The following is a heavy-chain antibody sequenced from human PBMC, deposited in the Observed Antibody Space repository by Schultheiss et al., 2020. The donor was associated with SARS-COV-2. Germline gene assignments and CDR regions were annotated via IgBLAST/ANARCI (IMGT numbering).Heavy chain of an antibody. D-gene: IGHD3-3*01. CDR1: GGTFSSYA. CDR3: ARSENYFWSGFPRPYYFDY. Sequence: ASVKVSCKASGGTFSSYAISWVRQAPGQGLEWMGWINPNSGGTNYAQKFQGRVTMTRDTSISTAYMELSRLRSDDTAVYYCARSENYFWSGFPRPYYFDYWGQGTLVTVSS. V-gene: IGHV1-2*02. J-gene: IGHJ4*02. CDR2: INPNSGGT.